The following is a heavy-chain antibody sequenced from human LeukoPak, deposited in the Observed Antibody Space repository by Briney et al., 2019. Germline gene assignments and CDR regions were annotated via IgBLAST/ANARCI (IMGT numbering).Heavy chain of an antibody. J-gene: IGHJ6*02. Sequence: GGSLRLSCAASGFTFSSYSMNWVRQAPGKGLEWVSSISSSSSYIYYADSVKGRFTISRDNAKNSLYLQMNSLRAEDTAVYYCARDVSRCSSTSCYSYYGMGVWGQGTTVTVSS. CDR1: GFTFSSYS. CDR3: ARDVSRCSSTSCYSYYGMGV. CDR2: ISSSSSYI. V-gene: IGHV3-21*01. D-gene: IGHD2-2*01.